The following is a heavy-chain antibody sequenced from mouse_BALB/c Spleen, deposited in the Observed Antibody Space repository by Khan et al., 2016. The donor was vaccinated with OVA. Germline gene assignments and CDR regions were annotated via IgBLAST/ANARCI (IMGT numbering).Heavy chain of an antibody. CDR2: IKYSGSP. V-gene: IGHV3-2*02. J-gene: IGHJ3*01. CDR3: VRGRSY. Sequence: EVQLQESGPGLVKPSQSLSLTCTVTGYSITSDYAWNWIRQFPGNRLEWMGYIKYSGSPRKKPSLKSRMSISRDTAKNQIFLQLNSVTTEDTATYYCVRGRSYWGQGTLVTVSA. CDR1: GYSITSDYA.